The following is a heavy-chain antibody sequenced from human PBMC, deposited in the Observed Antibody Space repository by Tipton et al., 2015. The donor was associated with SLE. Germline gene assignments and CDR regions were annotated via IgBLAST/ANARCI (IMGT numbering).Heavy chain of an antibody. CDR1: GGSISSSSYY. D-gene: IGHD3-16*01. V-gene: IGHV4-39*06. CDR2: IYYSGST. Sequence: LRLSCTVSGGSISSSSYYGGWIRQPPGKGLEWIGSIYYSGSTYYNPNLKSRVTITVDTSKNQFTLKLSSVTAADTAVYYCARVQAYEGFDPWGQGTLVTVSS. J-gene: IGHJ5*02. CDR3: ARVQAYEGFDP.